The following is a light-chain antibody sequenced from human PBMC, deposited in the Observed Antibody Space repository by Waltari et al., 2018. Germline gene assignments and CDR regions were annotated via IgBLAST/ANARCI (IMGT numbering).Light chain of an antibody. J-gene: IGLJ2*01. CDR1: SSGVGGSNY. Sequence: QSALTPAASVSGSPGQSIPISCTGISSGVGGSNYLSWYQQHPGKAPNLIIYDVINRPSGVSNRFSGPKSGNTASLTISGLQAEDEADYYCSTYISSSTLELFGGGTSLTVL. CDR2: DVI. V-gene: IGLV2-14*03. CDR3: STYISSSTLEL.